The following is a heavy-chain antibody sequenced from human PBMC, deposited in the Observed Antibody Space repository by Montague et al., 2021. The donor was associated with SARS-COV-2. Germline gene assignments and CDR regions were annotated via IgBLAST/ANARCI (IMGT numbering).Heavy chain of an antibody. CDR1: GFTFSSYS. CDR2: ISGSSSYI. CDR3: ARDDYVWGSYRYSQYNWFDP. D-gene: IGHD3-16*02. Sequence: SLRLSCAAPGFTFSSYSMNWVRQAPGEGLEWVSSISGSSSYIYYADSVKGRFTISRDNAKNSLYLQMNSPRAEDTAVYYCARDDYVWGSYRYSQYNWFDPWGQGTLVTVSS. J-gene: IGHJ5*01. V-gene: IGHV3-21*01.